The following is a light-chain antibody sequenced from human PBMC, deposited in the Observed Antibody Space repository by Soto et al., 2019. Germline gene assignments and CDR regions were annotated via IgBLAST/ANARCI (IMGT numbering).Light chain of an antibody. CDR2: DNN. CDR3: GTWDSSLSAVV. CDR1: SSNIGNNY. V-gene: IGLV1-51*01. Sequence: QSALTQPPSVSAAPGQKVTISCSGSSSNIGNNYVSWYQQLPGTAPKLLIYDNNKRPSGIPDRFSGSKSGTSATLGITGLQTGDEDDYYCGTWDSSLSAVVFGGGTKLTVL. J-gene: IGLJ2*01.